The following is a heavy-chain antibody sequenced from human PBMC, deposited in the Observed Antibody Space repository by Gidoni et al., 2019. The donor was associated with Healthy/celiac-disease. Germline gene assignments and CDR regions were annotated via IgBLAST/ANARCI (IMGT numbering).Heavy chain of an antibody. V-gene: IGHV1-3*01. J-gene: IGHJ4*02. CDR2: INAGNGNT. CDR1: GYTFTSYA. CDR3: ARANFGDYVWGSPANSFDY. D-gene: IGHD3-16*01. Sequence: QVQLVQSGAEVKKPGASVKVSCKASGYTFTSYAMHWVRQAPGQRLEWMGWINAGNGNTKYSQKFQGRVTITRDASASTAYMELSSLRSEDTAVYYCARANFGDYVWGSPANSFDYWGQGTLVTVSS.